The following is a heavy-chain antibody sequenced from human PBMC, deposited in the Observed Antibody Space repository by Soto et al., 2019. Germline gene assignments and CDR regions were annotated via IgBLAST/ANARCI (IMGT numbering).Heavy chain of an antibody. V-gene: IGHV4-30-4*01. Sequence: QVQLQESGPGLVKPSQTLSLTCTVSGGSISSGDYYGSWIRQPPGKGLEWIGYIYYSGSTYYNPSLKSRVTISVDTSTNQFSLKQSSVTAADTAVYYCAREWLLYYCYGMDVWGQGTTVTVSS. CDR3: AREWLLYYCYGMDV. J-gene: IGHJ6*02. CDR1: GGSISSGDYY. CDR2: IYYSGST. D-gene: IGHD3-22*01.